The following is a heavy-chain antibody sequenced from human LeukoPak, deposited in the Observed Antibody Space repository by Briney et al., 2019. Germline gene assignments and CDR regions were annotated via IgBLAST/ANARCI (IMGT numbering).Heavy chain of an antibody. CDR1: GFTFSSYW. CDR2: INSDGSST. J-gene: IGHJ4*02. Sequence: PGGSLRLSCAASGFTFSSYWTHWVRHAPGKGLVWVSRINSDGSSTSYANSVKGRFTISRDNAKNTLYLQMNSLRAEDTAVYYCARGRVDTAMVIAYWGQGTLVTVSS. V-gene: IGHV3-74*01. CDR3: ARGRVDTAMVIAY. D-gene: IGHD5-18*01.